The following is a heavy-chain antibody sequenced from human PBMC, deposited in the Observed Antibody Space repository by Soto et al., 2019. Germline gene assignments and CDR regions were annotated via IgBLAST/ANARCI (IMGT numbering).Heavy chain of an antibody. J-gene: IGHJ6*02. CDR3: ARDKGIEMATMSYYYYGMDV. D-gene: IGHD5-12*01. V-gene: IGHV1-18*01. CDR2: ISAYNGNT. Sequence: ASLKVSCKASGYTFTSYGISWVRQAPGQGLEWMGWISAYNGNTNYAQKLQGWVTMTRDTSISTAYMELSSLRSDDTAVYYCARDKGIEMATMSYYYYGMDVWGQGTTVTVSS. CDR1: GYTFTSYG.